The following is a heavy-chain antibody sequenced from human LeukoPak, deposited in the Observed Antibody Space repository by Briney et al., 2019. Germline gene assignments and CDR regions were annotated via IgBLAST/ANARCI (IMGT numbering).Heavy chain of an antibody. V-gene: IGHV3-74*01. CDR3: TREEGSTDH. CDR2: INGDGSET. J-gene: IGHJ4*02. Sequence: PGGSLRLSCAASGLTFSSHWMHWVRQAPGKGLVWVSHINGDGSETNYADSVRGRFTISRDNAKNTLYLQMNSLRVDDTAVYYCTREEGSTDHWGQGTLVTVSS. CDR1: GLTFSSHW. D-gene: IGHD5/OR15-5a*01.